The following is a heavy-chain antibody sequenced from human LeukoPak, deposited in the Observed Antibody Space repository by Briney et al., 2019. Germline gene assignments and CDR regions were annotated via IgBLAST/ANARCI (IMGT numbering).Heavy chain of an antibody. CDR2: INPNSGGT. J-gene: IGHJ4*02. CDR1: GYIFTNYY. Sequence: APVKVSCKASGYIFTNYYIHWVRQAPGQGLEWMGWINPNSGGTNYAQKFQGRVTMTRDTSISTAYMELSRLRSDDTAVYYCARDRYYYDSSGYYGGVGSHWGQGTLVTVSS. CDR3: ARDRYYYDSSGYYGGVGSH. V-gene: IGHV1-2*02. D-gene: IGHD3-22*01.